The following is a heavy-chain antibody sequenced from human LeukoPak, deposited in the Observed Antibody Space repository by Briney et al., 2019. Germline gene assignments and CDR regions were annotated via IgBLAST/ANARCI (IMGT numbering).Heavy chain of an antibody. CDR2: IRSKANSYAT. V-gene: IGHV3-73*01. CDR1: GFTFSGSA. D-gene: IGHD6-6*01. CDR3: TRHGSSSGG. J-gene: IGHJ4*02. Sequence: GGSLRLSCPASGFTFSGSAMHWVRQASGKGLEWVGRIRSKANSYATAYAASVKGRFTISRDDSKNTAYLQMNSLKTEDTAVYYCTRHGSSSGGGGQGTLVTVSS.